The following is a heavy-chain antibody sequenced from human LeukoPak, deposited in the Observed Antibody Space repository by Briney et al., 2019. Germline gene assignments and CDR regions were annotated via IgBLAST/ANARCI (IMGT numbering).Heavy chain of an antibody. D-gene: IGHD6-13*01. CDR3: ARSIGSSWYPGYFDY. CDR1: GYSFITYW. V-gene: IGHV5-51*01. Sequence: GESLKVSCKGSGYSFITYWIAWVRHMPGKGLEWMGIINPGDSDTRYSPSFQGQVTISADKSISTAYLQWSSLKASDTAMYYCARSIGSSWYPGYFDYWGQGTLVTVSS. CDR2: INPGDSDT. J-gene: IGHJ4*02.